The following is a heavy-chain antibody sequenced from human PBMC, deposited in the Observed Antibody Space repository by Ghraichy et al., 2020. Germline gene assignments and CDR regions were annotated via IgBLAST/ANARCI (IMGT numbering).Heavy chain of an antibody. CDR3: SRDHSGYDGGGFDC. CDR2: SGSGGSS. D-gene: IGHD5-12*01. Sequence: GGSLRLSCAASGFTFSYYAMSWVRQAPGKGLEWVSVSGSGGSSFYADSVKGRFTLSRDNSKSTLYLQMNSLRAEDTAVYYCSRDHSGYDGGGFDCWGQGTLVTVSS. V-gene: IGHV3-23*01. J-gene: IGHJ4*02. CDR1: GFTFSYYA.